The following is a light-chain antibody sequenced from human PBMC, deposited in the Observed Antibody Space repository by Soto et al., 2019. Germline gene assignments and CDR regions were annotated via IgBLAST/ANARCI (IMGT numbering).Light chain of an antibody. CDR1: QSIASY. CDR2: AAS. CDR3: QHSYSIPVT. V-gene: IGKV1-39*01. J-gene: IGKJ4*01. Sequence: DIQMTQSPSSLSASVGDRVTITCRASQSIASYLNWYQKKPGKAPNLLIYAASNLESGVTSRISGSGSGTDFTLTITSLQPEDFATYYCQHSYSIPVTFGGGTKVEIK.